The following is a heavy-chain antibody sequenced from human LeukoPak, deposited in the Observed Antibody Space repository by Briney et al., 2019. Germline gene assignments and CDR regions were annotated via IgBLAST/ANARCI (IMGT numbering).Heavy chain of an antibody. CDR1: SGSTSSSY. CDR2: FSHSGST. V-gene: IGHV4-59*08. D-gene: IGHD3-22*01. J-gene: IGHJ4*02. CDR3: ARQYDSTRETFDY. Sequence: SETLSLTCTVSSGSTSSSYWTWIRQPRGKGLEWIGHFSHSGSTNYNPSLNSRVTISVDTSKNQFSLKLSSVSAADTAVYYCARQYDSTRETFDYWGQGTLVTVSS.